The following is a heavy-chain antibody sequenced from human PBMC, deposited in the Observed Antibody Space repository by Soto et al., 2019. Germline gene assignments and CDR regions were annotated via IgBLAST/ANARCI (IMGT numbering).Heavy chain of an antibody. CDR1: GFTFSSYA. J-gene: IGHJ3*02. V-gene: IGHV3-15*04. CDR3: TTPLVARFNAFDI. CDR2: IDADGGTT. D-gene: IGHD5-12*01. Sequence: PGGSLRLSCVASGFTFSSYAMGWVRQAPGKGLEWVSAIDADGGTTDYAAPVKGRFTISRDDSKNTLYLQMNSLKTEDTAVYYSTTPLVARFNAFDIWGQGTMVTVSS.